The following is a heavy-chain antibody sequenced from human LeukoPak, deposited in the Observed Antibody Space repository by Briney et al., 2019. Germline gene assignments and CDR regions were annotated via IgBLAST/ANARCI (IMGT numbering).Heavy chain of an antibody. J-gene: IGHJ3*02. D-gene: IGHD3-10*01. V-gene: IGHV4-61*01. CDR3: ARTYYYASGAFDI. CDR1: GGSVSSGSYY. Sequence: PSETLSLTCTVSGGSVSSGSYYWSWIRQPPGKGLEWIGYIYYSGSTNYNPSLKSRVTISVDTSKNQFSLKLSSVTAADTAVYYCARTYYYASGAFDIWGQGTMVTVSS. CDR2: IYYSGST.